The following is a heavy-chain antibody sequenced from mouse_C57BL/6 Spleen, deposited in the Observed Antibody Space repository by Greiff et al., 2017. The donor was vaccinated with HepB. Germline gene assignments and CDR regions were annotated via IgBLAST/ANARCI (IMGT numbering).Heavy chain of an antibody. Sequence: VQLKQSGPELVKPGASVKIPCKASGYTFTDYNMDWVKQSHGKSLEWIGDINPNNGGTIYNQKFKGKATLTVDKSSSTAYMELRSLTSEDTAVYYCARKGLYYYGSSYWYYFDYWGQGTTLTVSS. CDR1: GYTFTDYN. V-gene: IGHV1-18*01. D-gene: IGHD1-1*01. CDR3: ARKGLYYYGSSYWYYFDY. J-gene: IGHJ2*01. CDR2: INPNNGGT.